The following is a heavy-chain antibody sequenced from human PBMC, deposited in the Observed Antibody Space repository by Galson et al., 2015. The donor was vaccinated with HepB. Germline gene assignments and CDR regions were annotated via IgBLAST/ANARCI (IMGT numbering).Heavy chain of an antibody. Sequence: SLRLSCAASGFTFSSYAMHWVRQAPGKGLEWVAVISYDGSNKYYADSVKGRFTISRDNSKNTLYLQMNSLRAEDTAVYYCARGPYSSGWHRYFDYWGQGTLVTVSS. V-gene: IGHV3-30*04. CDR2: ISYDGSNK. D-gene: IGHD6-19*01. J-gene: IGHJ4*02. CDR3: ARGPYSSGWHRYFDY. CDR1: GFTFSSYA.